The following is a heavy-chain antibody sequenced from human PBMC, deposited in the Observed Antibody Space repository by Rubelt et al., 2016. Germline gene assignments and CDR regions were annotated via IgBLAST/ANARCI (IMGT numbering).Heavy chain of an antibody. V-gene: IGHV4-34*01. Sequence: QVQLQQWGAGLLKPSETLSLTCAVYGGSFSGYYWSWIRQPPGKGLEWIGEINHSGRTNYNPSLKSRVTISVDTSKNQFSLKLSSVTAADTAVYYCARVDYGDDGYYWGQGTLVTVSS. CDR2: INHSGRT. D-gene: IGHD4-17*01. J-gene: IGHJ4*02. CDR1: GGSFSGYY. CDR3: ARVDYGDDGYY.